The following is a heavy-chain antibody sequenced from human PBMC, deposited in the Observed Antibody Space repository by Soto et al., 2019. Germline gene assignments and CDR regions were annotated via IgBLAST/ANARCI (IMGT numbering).Heavy chain of an antibody. CDR1: GFTFSSYG. Sequence: QVQLVESGGGVVQPGRSLRLSCAASGFTFSSYGMHWVRQAPGKGLEWVAVISYDGSNNYYADSVKGRFTISRDNFKNTLDLQMNSLRAEDTAVYYRAKDKAKLRSQFDYWGQGTMVTGSS. V-gene: IGHV3-30*18. CDR2: ISYDGSNN. D-gene: IGHD1-1*01. J-gene: IGHJ4*02. CDR3: AKDKAKLRSQFDY.